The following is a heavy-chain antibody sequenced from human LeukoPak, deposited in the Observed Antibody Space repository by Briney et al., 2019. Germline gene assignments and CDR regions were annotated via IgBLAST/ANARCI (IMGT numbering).Heavy chain of an antibody. V-gene: IGHV3-33*05. J-gene: IGHJ3*02. Sequence: GGSLRLPCAASGFTFSDYGMHWVRQAPGKGLEWVAVISYDGSNKYYADSVKGRFTISRDNSKNTLYLQMNSLRAEDTAVYYCAKDSGDSSGWSSAFDIWGQGTMVTVSS. CDR3: AKDSGDSSGWSSAFDI. CDR2: ISYDGSNK. CDR1: GFTFSDYG. D-gene: IGHD6-19*01.